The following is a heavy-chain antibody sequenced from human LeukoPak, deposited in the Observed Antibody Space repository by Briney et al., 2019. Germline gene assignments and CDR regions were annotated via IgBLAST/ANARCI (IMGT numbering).Heavy chain of an antibody. CDR2: ISSRSTYI. D-gene: IGHD3-16*01. CDR1: GFTFSNAW. CDR3: AKSTRAVMAMMDV. J-gene: IGHJ6*04. V-gene: IGHV3-21*01. Sequence: PGGSLRLSCAASGFTFSNAWMSWVRQAPGKGLEWVSSISSRSTYIYHADSVKGRFTISRDNAKNSLFLQMNSLRAEDTAVYFCAKSTRAVMAMMDVWGKGTTVTVSS.